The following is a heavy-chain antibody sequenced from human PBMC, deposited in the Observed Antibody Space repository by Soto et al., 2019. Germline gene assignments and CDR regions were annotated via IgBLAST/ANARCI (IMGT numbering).Heavy chain of an antibody. J-gene: IGHJ4*02. D-gene: IGHD3-10*01. V-gene: IGHV3-74*01. CDR1: GFTFSTYW. CDR3: ARDATMVRGIIDY. Sequence: VGSLRLSCAASGFTFSTYWMHWVRQAPGKGLVWVSRINSDGSSTSYADSVKGRFTISRDNAKNTLYLQMNSLRAEDTAVYYCARDATMVRGIIDYWGQGTLVTVSS. CDR2: INSDGSST.